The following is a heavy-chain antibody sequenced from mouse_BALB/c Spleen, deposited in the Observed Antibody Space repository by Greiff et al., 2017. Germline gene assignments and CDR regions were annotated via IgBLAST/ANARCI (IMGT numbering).Heavy chain of an antibody. CDR1: GFTFNTYA. CDR2: IRSKSNNYAT. V-gene: IGHV10-1*02. J-gene: IGHJ3*01. CDR3: VRQGFAY. Sequence: EVHLVESGGGLVQPKGSLKLSCAASGFTFNTYAMNWVRQAPGKGLEWVARIRSKSNNYATYYADSVKDRFTISRDDSQSMLYLQMNNLKTEDTAMYYCVRQGFAYWGQGTLVTVSA.